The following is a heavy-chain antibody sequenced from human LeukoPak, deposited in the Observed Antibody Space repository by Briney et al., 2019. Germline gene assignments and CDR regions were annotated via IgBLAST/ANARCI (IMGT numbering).Heavy chain of an antibody. V-gene: IGHV3-15*05. CDR2: IKSKAYGGTT. CDR1: GFTFSNAW. J-gene: IGHJ4*02. CDR3: ARDPRTAGSLQIFY. D-gene: IGHD3-10*01. Sequence: GGSLRLSCAASGFTFSNAWMSWVRQAPGKGLEWVGRIKSKAYGGTTDYAAPVKGRFTISRDDSKNTLYLQMNSLRADDTAVYYCARDPRTAGSLQIFYWGQGTLVTVSS.